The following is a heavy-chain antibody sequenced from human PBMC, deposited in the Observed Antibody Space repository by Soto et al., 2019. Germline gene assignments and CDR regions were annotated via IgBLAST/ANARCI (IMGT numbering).Heavy chain of an antibody. CDR1: GFTFSSYA. V-gene: IGHV3-30-3*01. Sequence: GGSLRLSCAASGFTFSSYAMHWVRQAPGKGLEWVAVISYDGSNKYYADSVKGRFTISRDNSKNTLYLQMNSLRAEDTAVYYCARDLDYDILTGKSPYGMDVWGQGTTVTVSS. CDR2: ISYDGSNK. J-gene: IGHJ6*02. CDR3: ARDLDYDILTGKSPYGMDV. D-gene: IGHD3-9*01.